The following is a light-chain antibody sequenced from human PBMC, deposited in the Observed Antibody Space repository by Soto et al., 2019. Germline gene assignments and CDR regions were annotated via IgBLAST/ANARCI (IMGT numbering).Light chain of an antibody. CDR2: LEGSGSY. Sequence: QSVLTQSSSASASLGSSVKLICTLSSGHSSYIIAWHQQQPGKAPRYLMKLEGSGSYNKGSGVPDRFSGYSSGADRYLTISNLQFEDEADYYCETWDSNTRVFGGGTKLTVL. CDR3: ETWDSNTRV. V-gene: IGLV4-60*02. CDR1: SGHSSYI. J-gene: IGLJ3*02.